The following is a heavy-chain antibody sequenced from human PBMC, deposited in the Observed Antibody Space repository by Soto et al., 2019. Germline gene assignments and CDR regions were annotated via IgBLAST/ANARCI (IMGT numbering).Heavy chain of an antibody. CDR3: AGSMNDHNHHHWGFDS. D-gene: IGHD7-27*01. Sequence: PSETLSLTCAVYGGSFNPYLWSFIRQPPGKRLEWIGEIDHTGRTNYNPSVKGRVTMSVDTSKNQFSLNLRSVTAADTAVYFCAGSMNDHNHHHWGFDSWGQGTLVTVSS. CDR2: IDHTGRT. J-gene: IGHJ5*01. CDR1: GGSFNPYL. V-gene: IGHV4-34*01.